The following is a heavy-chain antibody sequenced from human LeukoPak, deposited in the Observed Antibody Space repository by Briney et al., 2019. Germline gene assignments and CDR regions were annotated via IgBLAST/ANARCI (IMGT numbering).Heavy chain of an antibody. J-gene: IGHJ5*02. D-gene: IGHD3-22*01. CDR1: GYTFTGYY. V-gene: IGHV1-2*02. CDR3: ARQESYYDSSGYPMNWFDP. Sequence: ASVKVSCKASGYTFTGYYMHWVRQAPGQGLEWMGWINPNSGGTNYAQKFQGRVTMTRDTSISTAYMELSRLRSDDTAVYYCARQESYYDSSGYPMNWFDPWGQGTLVTVSS. CDR2: INPNSGGT.